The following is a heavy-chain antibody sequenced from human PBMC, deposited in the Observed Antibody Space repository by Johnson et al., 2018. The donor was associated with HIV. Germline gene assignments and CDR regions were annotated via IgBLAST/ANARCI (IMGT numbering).Heavy chain of an antibody. CDR2: IRYDGSTK. V-gene: IGHV3-30*02. J-gene: IGHJ3*02. CDR1: GFTFSSYG. Sequence: QVQLVESGGGVVQPGGSLRLSCAASGFTFSSYGMHWVRQAPGKGLEWVAFIRYDGSTKYYADSVKVRFTISRDNSKNTLYLQLNSLRAEDTAVYYCARDTPFDIWGQGTMVTVSS. CDR3: ARDTPFDI.